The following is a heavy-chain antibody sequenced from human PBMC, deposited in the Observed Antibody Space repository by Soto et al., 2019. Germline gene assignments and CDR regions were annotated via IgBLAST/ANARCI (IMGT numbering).Heavy chain of an antibody. CDR2: IHNGRST. J-gene: IGHJ4*02. V-gene: IGHV4-59*01. Sequence: QVQLQESGPGLVKRSETLSLTCTVSGDSLTRNYWSWIRQPPGKGLEWLAYIHNGRSTNYNPSLMSRVSISLDTSKSQFSLNLNSVTAADTAVYYCARTLSGGFDYWGQGTLATVSS. CDR1: GDSLTRNY. CDR3: ARTLSGGFDY.